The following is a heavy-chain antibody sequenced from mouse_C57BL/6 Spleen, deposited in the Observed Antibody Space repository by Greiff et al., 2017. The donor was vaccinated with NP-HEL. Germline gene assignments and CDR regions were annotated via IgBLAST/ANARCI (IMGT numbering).Heavy chain of an antibody. D-gene: IGHD1-1*01. V-gene: IGHV1-64*01. J-gene: IGHJ2*01. CDR3: ARSPYYYGSSYPYFDY. CDR2: IHPNSGST. CDR1: GYTFTSYW. Sequence: QVHVKQPGAELVKPGASVKLSCKASGYTFTSYWMHWVKQRPGQGLEWIGMIHPNSGSTNYNEKFKSKATLTVDKSSSTAYMQLSSLTSEDSAVYYCARSPYYYGSSYPYFDYWGQGTTLTVSS.